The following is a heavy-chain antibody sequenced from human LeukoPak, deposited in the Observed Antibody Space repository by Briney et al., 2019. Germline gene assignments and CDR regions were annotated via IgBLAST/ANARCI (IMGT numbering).Heavy chain of an antibody. CDR3: AREPPKYSYLDV. D-gene: IGHD5-18*01. V-gene: IGHV3-48*03. Sequence: GGSLRFSCAASGFTFSSYEMNWVRQAPGKGLEWVSYITSSGSTIYYADSVKGRFTMSRDNAKNSLYLQMNSLRAEDTAVYYCAREPPKYSYLDVWGQGTTVTVSS. CDR1: GFTFSSYE. J-gene: IGHJ6*02. CDR2: ITSSGSTI.